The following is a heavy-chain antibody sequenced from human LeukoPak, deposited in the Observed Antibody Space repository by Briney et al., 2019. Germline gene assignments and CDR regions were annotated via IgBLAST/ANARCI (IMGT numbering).Heavy chain of an antibody. Sequence: PSETLSLTCTVSGGSISSGDYYWSWIRQPPGKGLEWIGYIYYSGSTDYNPSLKSRVTISVDTSKNQFSLKLSSVTAADTAVYYCARLGLPPVVVPAAGPLYNWFDPWGQGTLVTVSS. CDR2: IYYSGST. CDR1: GGSISSGDYY. V-gene: IGHV4-30-4*01. D-gene: IGHD2-2*01. CDR3: ARLGLPPVVVPAAGPLYNWFDP. J-gene: IGHJ5*02.